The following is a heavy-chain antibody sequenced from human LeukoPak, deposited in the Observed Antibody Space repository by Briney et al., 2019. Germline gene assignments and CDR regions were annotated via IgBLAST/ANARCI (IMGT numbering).Heavy chain of an antibody. J-gene: IGHJ4*02. CDR2: INIGNGNT. CDR3: ARRLGRSFDY. D-gene: IGHD2-21*01. Sequence: SVKVSCKASGYTFINHAIHWVRQAPGQRLEWMGWINIGNGNTKYSQNFQGRITITRDTSATTAYMDLSSLRSEDTAMYYCARRLGRSFDYWGQGTLVTVSS. CDR1: GYTFINHA. V-gene: IGHV1-3*04.